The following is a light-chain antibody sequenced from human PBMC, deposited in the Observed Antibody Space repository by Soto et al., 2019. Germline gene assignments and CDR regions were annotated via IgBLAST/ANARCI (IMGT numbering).Light chain of an antibody. CDR2: EVS. Sequence: QSALTQPASVSGSPGKSITISCTGTSSDVGGYQYVSWYQQYPGKAPKLVIYEVSNRPSGVSIRFSGSKSGDTASLTISGLQAEDEADYYCCSYTLRSTLVFGGGTKLTVL. V-gene: IGLV2-14*01. CDR3: CSYTLRSTLV. J-gene: IGLJ2*01. CDR1: SSDVGGYQY.